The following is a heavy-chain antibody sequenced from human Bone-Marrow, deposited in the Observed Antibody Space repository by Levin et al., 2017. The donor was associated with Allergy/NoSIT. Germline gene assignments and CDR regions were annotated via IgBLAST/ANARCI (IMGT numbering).Heavy chain of an antibody. CDR3: ARDGGSGYYF. Sequence: SETLSLTCSVSGGSISSYYWSWIRQPAGKGLEWIGRISSSGSTNYNPSLKSRVTLSVDTSKKQFSLRLSSVTAADTAVYYCARDGGSGYYFWGQGTLVTVSS. CDR2: ISSSGST. CDR1: GGSISSYY. D-gene: IGHD3-22*01. V-gene: IGHV4-4*07. J-gene: IGHJ4*02.